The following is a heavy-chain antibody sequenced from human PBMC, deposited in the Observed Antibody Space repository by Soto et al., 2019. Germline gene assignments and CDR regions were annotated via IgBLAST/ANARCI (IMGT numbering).Heavy chain of an antibody. V-gene: IGHV1-69*12. CDR2: IIPIFGTA. J-gene: IGHJ4*02. CDR1: GGTFSSYA. CDR3: ARTVGVTALIGPFDY. Sequence: QVQLVQSGAEVKKPGSSVKVSCKASGGTFSSYAISWVRQAPGQGLEWMGGIIPIFGTANYAQKFQGRVTIXXDXSXXTAYMELSSLRSEDTAVYYCARTVGVTALIGPFDYWGQGTLVTVSS. D-gene: IGHD2-21*02.